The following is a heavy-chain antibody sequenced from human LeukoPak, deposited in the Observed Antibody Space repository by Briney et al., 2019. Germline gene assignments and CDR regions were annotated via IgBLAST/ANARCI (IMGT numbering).Heavy chain of an antibody. V-gene: IGHV3-33*01. D-gene: IGHD6-13*01. CDR1: GFTFSSYG. J-gene: IGHJ4*02. CDR2: IWYDGSNK. CDR3: ARERGIAAAAAFDY. Sequence: GRSLRLSCAASGFTFSSYGMHWVRQAPGKGLEWVAVIWYDGSNKYYADSVKGRFTISGDNSKNTLYLQMNSLRAEDTAVYYCARERGIAAAAAFDYWGQGTLVTVSS.